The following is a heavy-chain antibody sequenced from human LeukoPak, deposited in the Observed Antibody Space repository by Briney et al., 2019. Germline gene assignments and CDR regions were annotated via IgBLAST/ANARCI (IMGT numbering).Heavy chain of an antibody. V-gene: IGHV1-69*04. CDR1: GGTFSSYA. J-gene: IGHJ4*02. D-gene: IGHD5-12*01. Sequence: APVKVSCKASGGTFSSYAISWVRQAPGQGLEWMGRIIPIFGIANYAQKFQGRVTITADKSTSTAYMELSSLRSEDTAVYYCARDSSTLAYFDYWGREPWSPSPQ. CDR3: ARDSSTLAYFDY. CDR2: IIPIFGIA.